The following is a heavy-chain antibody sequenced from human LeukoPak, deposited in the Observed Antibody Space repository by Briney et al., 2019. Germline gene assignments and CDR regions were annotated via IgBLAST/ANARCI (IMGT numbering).Heavy chain of an antibody. J-gene: IGHJ4*02. CDR2: IYYSGST. CDR3: ARNGVKSSGWYLGY. CDR1: GGSISSYY. Sequence: SETLSLTCTVSGGSISSYYWSWIRQPPGKGLEWIGYIYYSGSTNYNPSLKSRVTISVDTSKNQFSPKLSSVTAADTAVYYCARNGVKSSGWYLGYWGQGTLVTVSS. D-gene: IGHD6-19*01. V-gene: IGHV4-59*12.